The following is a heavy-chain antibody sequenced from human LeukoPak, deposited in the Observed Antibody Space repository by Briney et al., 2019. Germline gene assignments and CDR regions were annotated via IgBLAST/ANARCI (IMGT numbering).Heavy chain of an antibody. CDR3: AIGSYFRPSDY. V-gene: IGHV4-59*11. CDR2: IYYSGST. D-gene: IGHD1-26*01. Sequence: SETLSLTCTVSGGSISSHYWSWIWQPPGKGLEWIGYIYYSGSTNYNPSLKSRVTISVDTSKNQFSLKLSSVTAADTAVYYCAIGSYFRPSDYWGQGTLVTVSS. CDR1: GGSISSHY. J-gene: IGHJ4*02.